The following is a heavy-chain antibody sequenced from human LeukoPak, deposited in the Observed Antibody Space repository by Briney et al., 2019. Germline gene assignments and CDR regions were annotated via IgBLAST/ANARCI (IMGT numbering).Heavy chain of an antibody. CDR2: ISADNGNT. V-gene: IGHV1-18*01. CDR1: GGTFSSHA. CDR3: ARALYHTFDY. D-gene: IGHD2-2*01. Sequence: VASVKVSCKTVGGTFSSHAISWVRQAPGQGLEWMGWISADNGNTNYVQKFQGRVTMTTDTSTSTAYMELRSLRSDDTAVYYCARALYHTFDYWGQGTLVTVSS. J-gene: IGHJ4*02.